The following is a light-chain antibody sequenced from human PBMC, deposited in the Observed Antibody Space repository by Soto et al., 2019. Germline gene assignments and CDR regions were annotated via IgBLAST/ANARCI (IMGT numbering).Light chain of an antibody. CDR1: QAVSNNY. V-gene: IGKV3-20*01. CDR3: QQYDSWRYT. J-gene: IGKJ2*01. Sequence: EIVLTQSPGTLSLSPGERGSLSCRASQAVSNNYLVWYQQKPGQAPRLLIYGASTRATGIPARFSGRGSGTDFTLTISSLQSEDFAVYYCQQYDSWRYTFGQGTKVDIK. CDR2: GAS.